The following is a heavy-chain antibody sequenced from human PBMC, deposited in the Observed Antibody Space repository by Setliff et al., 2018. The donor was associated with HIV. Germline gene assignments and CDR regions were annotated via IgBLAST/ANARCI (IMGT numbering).Heavy chain of an antibody. CDR2: INHSGST. D-gene: IGHD6-13*01. J-gene: IGHJ4*02. CDR1: GGSFSGYY. V-gene: IGHV4-34*01. Sequence: SETLSLTCAVYGGSFSGYYWSWIRQPPGKGLEWIGEINHSGSTNFDPSLKSRVTISVDTSKNQFSLKLSSVTAADTAVYYWARGGLTAAGTLLLVGYFDYWGQGTLVTVSS. CDR3: ARGGLTAAGTLLLVGYFDY.